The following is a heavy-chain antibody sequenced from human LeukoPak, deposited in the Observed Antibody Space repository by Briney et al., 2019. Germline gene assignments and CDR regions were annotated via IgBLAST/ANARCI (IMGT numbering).Heavy chain of an antibody. V-gene: IGHV3-30*18. Sequence: TGGSLRLSCVASGFSFSPYGMFWVRQAPGKGLDWVAVISYDGNIKDYLDSVKGRFTISRDNSKNTLYLQMNSLRAEDTAVYYCAKDLSGSYRDAFDLWGQGTMVTVSS. D-gene: IGHD6-19*01. J-gene: IGHJ3*01. CDR3: AKDLSGSYRDAFDL. CDR2: ISYDGNIK. CDR1: GFSFSPYG.